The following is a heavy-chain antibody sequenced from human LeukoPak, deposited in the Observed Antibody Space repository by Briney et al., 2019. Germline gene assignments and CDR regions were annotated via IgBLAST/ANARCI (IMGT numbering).Heavy chain of an antibody. Sequence: SETLSLTCAVSDGSISSSNWWTCVRQPPRKGLEWSGEIYHSGSTNYNPSLKSRVSISADKSKNQFSLNLSSVTAADTAGDYCARGTLEVADRNFDYWGQGTLVTVSS. D-gene: IGHD6-19*01. CDR3: ARGTLEVADRNFDY. J-gene: IGHJ4*02. CDR2: IYHSGST. CDR1: DGSISSSNW. V-gene: IGHV4-4*02.